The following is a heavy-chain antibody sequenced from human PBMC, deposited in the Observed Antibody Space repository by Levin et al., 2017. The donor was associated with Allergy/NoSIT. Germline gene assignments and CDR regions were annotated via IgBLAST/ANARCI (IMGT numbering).Heavy chain of an antibody. V-gene: IGHV3-21*01. D-gene: IGHD4-11*01. Sequence: GGSLRLSCAASGFTFSSYSMNWVRQAPGKGLEWVSSISSISSYIYYADSVKGRFTIARDNAKNSLHLQMNSLRAEDTAVYYCAGSGLQFNPKSFISRDGCMDVWGQGTTVTVSS. J-gene: IGHJ6*02. CDR3: AGSGLQFNPKSFISRDGCMDV. CDR1: GFTFSSYS. CDR2: ISSISSYI.